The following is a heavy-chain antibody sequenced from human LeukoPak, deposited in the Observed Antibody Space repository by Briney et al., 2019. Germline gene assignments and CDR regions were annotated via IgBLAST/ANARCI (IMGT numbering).Heavy chain of an antibody. CDR1: GGSISSSSYY. CDR3: ARDSGYNWNYWFDP. V-gene: IGHV4-39*02. Sequence: PSETLSLTCTVSGGSISSSSYYWGWIRQPPGKGLEWIGSIYYSGSTYYNPSLKSRVTISVDTSKNQFSLKLRSVTAADTAVYYCARDSGYNWNYWFDPWGQGTLVTVSS. J-gene: IGHJ5*02. D-gene: IGHD1-7*01. CDR2: IYYSGST.